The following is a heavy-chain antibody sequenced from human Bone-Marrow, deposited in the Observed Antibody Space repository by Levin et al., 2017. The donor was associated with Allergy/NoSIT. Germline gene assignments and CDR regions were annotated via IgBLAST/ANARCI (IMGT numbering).Heavy chain of an antibody. Sequence: SETLSLTCTVSGGSVSSSNYYWSWIRQPPGKRLEWIGYIYYSGTTNYNPSLQSRVTISVDTSKNQFSLKLSSVTAADTAVYYCARELESGSNFWTFDYWGQGILVTVSS. V-gene: IGHV4-61*01. CDR3: ARELESGSNFWTFDY. D-gene: IGHD1-26*01. J-gene: IGHJ4*02. CDR1: GGSVSSSNYY. CDR2: IYYSGTT.